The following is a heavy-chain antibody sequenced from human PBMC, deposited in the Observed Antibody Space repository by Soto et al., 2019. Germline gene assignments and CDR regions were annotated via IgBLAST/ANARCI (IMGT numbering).Heavy chain of an antibody. CDR1: GYTFTSYD. D-gene: IGHD6-19*01. CDR3: ARVNSSDLLYYYYGMDV. CDR2: MNPNSGNT. Sequence: ASVKVSCKASGYTFTSYDINWVRQATGQGLEWMGWMNPNSGNTGYAQKFQGRVTMTRDTSTSTVYMELSSLRSEDTAVYYCARVNSSDLLYYYYGMDVWGQGTTVTVSS. V-gene: IGHV1-8*01. J-gene: IGHJ6*02.